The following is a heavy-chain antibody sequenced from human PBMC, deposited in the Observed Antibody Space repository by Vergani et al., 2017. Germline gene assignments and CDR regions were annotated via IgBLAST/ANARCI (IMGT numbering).Heavy chain of an antibody. CDR1: GFTFSSYS. CDR2: IRYDGTKR. Sequence: VQLVESGGGLVKPGGSLRLSCAASGFTFSSYSMHWVRQAPGKGLEWVAFIRYDGTKRFYGDSVKGRFTISRDNSQTTVFLQMNSLRADDSAVYYCTKAGQYDSDNFHDSWGEGALVTVAS. D-gene: IGHD3-22*01. V-gene: IGHV3-30*02. CDR3: TKAGQYDSDNFHDS. J-gene: IGHJ1*01.